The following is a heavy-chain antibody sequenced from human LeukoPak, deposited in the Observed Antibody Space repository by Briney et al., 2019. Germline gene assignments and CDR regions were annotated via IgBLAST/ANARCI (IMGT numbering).Heavy chain of an antibody. CDR2: ISSSSSYI. J-gene: IGHJ4*02. D-gene: IGHD2-15*01. V-gene: IGHV3-21*01. Sequence: GGSLRLSCAASGFTFSSYSMNWVRQAPGKGLEWVSSISSSSSYIYYADTVKGRFTISRDNAKNSLYLQMNSLRAEDTAVYYCARHSGHDFDYWGQGTLVTVSS. CDR3: ARHSGHDFDY. CDR1: GFTFSSYS.